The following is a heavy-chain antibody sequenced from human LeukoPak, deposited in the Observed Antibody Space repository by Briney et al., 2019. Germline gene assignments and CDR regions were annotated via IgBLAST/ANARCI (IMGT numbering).Heavy chain of an antibody. V-gene: IGHV3-53*01. D-gene: IGHD4-17*01. CDR3: ARATTVTTYFDY. J-gene: IGHJ4*02. CDR2: LYSGGTT. CDR1: GFTVSSNY. Sequence: PGGSQTLLCAASGFTVSSNYLSWVRQAPGKGLEWVSALYSGGTTYYADSVKGRFTISRDNSKNTLFLQMNSLRAEDTAVYYCARATTVTTYFDYWGRETLATVSS.